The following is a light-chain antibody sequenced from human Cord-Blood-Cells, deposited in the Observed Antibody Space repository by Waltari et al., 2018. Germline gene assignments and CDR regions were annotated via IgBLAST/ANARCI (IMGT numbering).Light chain of an antibody. Sequence: IQMTQSRSSLSASVGDRVTITCQSSQDISNYFNWYQQKPGKAPKLLIYDASNLETVVPSRFSGSGSGTDFTFTISSLQPEDIATYYCQHYDNLPLTFGGVTKVEIK. CDR1: QDISNY. CDR3: QHYDNLPLT. J-gene: IGKJ4*01. CDR2: DAS. V-gene: IGKV1-33*01.